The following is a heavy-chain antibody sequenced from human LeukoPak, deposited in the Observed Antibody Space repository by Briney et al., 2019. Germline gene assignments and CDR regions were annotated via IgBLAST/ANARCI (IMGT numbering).Heavy chain of an antibody. J-gene: IGHJ4*02. CDR2: ISSSGSDI. CDR3: ARDLPTGTYRAYFDN. CDR1: GFIFSNYE. V-gene: IGHV3-48*03. D-gene: IGHD1-26*01. Sequence: GGSLRLSCAGSGFIFSNYEMNWVRQAPGKGLEWVSYISSSGSDIYYADSVKGRFSLSRDNDENSLYLQMNSLRAEDTAVYYCARDLPTGTYRAYFDNWGQGTLVTVSS.